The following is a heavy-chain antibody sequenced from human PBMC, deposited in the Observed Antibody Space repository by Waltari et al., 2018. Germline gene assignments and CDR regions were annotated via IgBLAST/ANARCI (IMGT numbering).Heavy chain of an antibody. CDR2: IIPIFGTA. V-gene: IGHV1-69*13. J-gene: IGHJ4*02. Sequence: QVQLVQSGAEVKKPGSSVKVSCTASGGTFSSYAISWVRHAPGQGLEWMGGIIPIFGTANYAQKFQGRVTITADESTSTAYMELSSLRSEDTAVYYCASSRIPAAILDFDYWGQGTLVTVSS. CDR3: ASSRIPAAILDFDY. D-gene: IGHD2-2*01. CDR1: GGTFSSYA.